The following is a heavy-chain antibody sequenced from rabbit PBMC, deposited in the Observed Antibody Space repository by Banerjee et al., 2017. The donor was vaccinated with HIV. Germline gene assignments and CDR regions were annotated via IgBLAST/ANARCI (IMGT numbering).Heavy chain of an antibody. CDR2: IYAGSSGSA. CDR3: ARGDISSGWDL. CDR1: GFDFSSNA. D-gene: IGHD4-1*01. Sequence: LEESGGGLVKPEGSLTLTCKASGFDFSSNAICWVRQAPGKGLEWIGTIYAGSSGSAYYASWVNGRFTISKTSSTTVTLQMTSLTAADTATYFCARGDISSGWDLWGQGTLVTVS. J-gene: IGHJ3*01. V-gene: IGHV1S45*01.